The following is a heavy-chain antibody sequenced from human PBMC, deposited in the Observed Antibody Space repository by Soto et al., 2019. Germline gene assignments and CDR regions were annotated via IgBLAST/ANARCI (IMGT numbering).Heavy chain of an antibody. CDR2: IYYSGGT. CDR1: GGSFNSGDYH. CDR3: AVSSSYSNYFFDA. J-gene: IGHJ4*02. V-gene: IGHV4-30-4*01. Sequence: PSETLSLTCTVSGGSFNSGDYHWNWIRQSPEKGLEWIGYIYYSGGTYYNPSLKSRLLISVDPSKHQFSLTLSSVTAADSSVYFWAVSSSYSNYFFDAWGPGTLVTASS. D-gene: IGHD3-22*01.